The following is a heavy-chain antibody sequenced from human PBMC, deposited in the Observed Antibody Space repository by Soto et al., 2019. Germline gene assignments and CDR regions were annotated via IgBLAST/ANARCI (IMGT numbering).Heavy chain of an antibody. D-gene: IGHD3-3*01. V-gene: IGHV1-18*01. J-gene: IGHJ6*02. CDR2: ISAYNGNT. Sequence: ASVKVSCKASGYTFTSYGISWVRQAPGQGLEWMGWISAYNGNTNYAQELQGRVTMTTDTSTSTAYMELRSLRSDDTAVYYCARNYDFWSGYPKNYYYYGMDVWGQGTTVTV. CDR1: GYTFTSYG. CDR3: ARNYDFWSGYPKNYYYYGMDV.